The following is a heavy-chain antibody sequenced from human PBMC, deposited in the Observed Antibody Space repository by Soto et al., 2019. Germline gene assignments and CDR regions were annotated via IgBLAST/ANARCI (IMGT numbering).Heavy chain of an antibody. D-gene: IGHD2-21*02. J-gene: IGHJ5*02. V-gene: IGHV4-59*01. CDR2: ISYSGST. CDR3: AREAAVTAIHNWFDP. CDR1: GGSISSYY. Sequence: SETLSLTCTVSGGSISSYYWSWIRQPPGKGLEWIGYISYSGSTNFNPSLKSRVTISVDTSKNQFSLKLSSVTAADTAVYYCAREAAVTAIHNWFDPWGQGTLVTVSS.